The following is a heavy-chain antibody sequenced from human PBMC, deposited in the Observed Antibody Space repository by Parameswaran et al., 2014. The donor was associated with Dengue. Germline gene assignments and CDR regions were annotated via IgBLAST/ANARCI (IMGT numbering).Heavy chain of an antibody. Sequence: WIRQPPGKGLEWVAVIWYDGSNKYYADSVKGRFTISRDNSKNTLYLQMNSLRAEDTAVYYCAKMYYDFWSGYRSAGIFPYGMDVWGQGTTVTVSS. CDR2: IWYDGSNK. D-gene: IGHD3-3*01. J-gene: IGHJ6*02. CDR3: AKMYYDFWSGYRSAGIFPYGMDV. V-gene: IGHV3-33*06.